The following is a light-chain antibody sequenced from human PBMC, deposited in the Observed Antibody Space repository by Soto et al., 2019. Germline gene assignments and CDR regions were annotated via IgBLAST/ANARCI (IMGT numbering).Light chain of an antibody. Sequence: DIQMTQSPSSLSASVGDRVTITCRASQGIKNHLAWYQQKPGKVPELLIYAASTLHSGVPSRFSGRGSGTESTLTISSLQPEDVATYYCQKYDTAPFTFGPGTKVDFK. CDR2: AAS. V-gene: IGKV1-27*01. CDR1: QGIKNH. J-gene: IGKJ3*01. CDR3: QKYDTAPFT.